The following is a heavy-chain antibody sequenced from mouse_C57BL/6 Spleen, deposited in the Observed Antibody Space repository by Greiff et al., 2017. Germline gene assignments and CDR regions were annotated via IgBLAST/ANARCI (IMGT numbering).Heavy chain of an antibody. J-gene: IGHJ4*01. CDR3: AYDYEYYAMDD. CDR2: IYPGDGDT. V-gene: IGHV1-80*01. CDR1: GYAFSSYW. Sequence: VKLLESGAELVKPGASVKISCKASGYAFSSYWMNWVKQRPGKGLERIGQIYPGDGDTNYNGKFKGKATLTADKSSSTAYMQLSSLTSEDSAVYFCAYDYEYYAMDDWGKGTSVTVSS. D-gene: IGHD2-4*01.